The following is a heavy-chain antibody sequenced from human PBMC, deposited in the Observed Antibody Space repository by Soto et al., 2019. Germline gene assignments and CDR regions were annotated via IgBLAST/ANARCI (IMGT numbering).Heavy chain of an antibody. CDR1: GGSISSSTW. V-gene: IGHV4-4*02. Sequence: SETLSLTCAVSGGSISSSTWWSWVRQPPGKGLEWIGEIYHSGSTNYNPSLKSRVTISVDKSKNQFSLKLSSVTAADTAVYYCARERIVGYCSSTSCYNGMDVWGQGTTVT. CDR3: ARERIVGYCSSTSCYNGMDV. J-gene: IGHJ6*02. CDR2: IYHSGST. D-gene: IGHD2-2*02.